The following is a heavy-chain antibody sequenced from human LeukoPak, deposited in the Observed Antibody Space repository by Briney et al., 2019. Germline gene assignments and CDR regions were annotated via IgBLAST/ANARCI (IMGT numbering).Heavy chain of an antibody. CDR2: INPNSGGT. CDR3: TVRKLAVTGPVNAFEI. D-gene: IGHD6-19*01. V-gene: IGHV1-2*06. CDR1: GYTFTGYY. J-gene: IGHJ3*02. Sequence: PGASVKVSCKASGYTFTGYYMHWVRQAPGQGLEWMGRINPNSGGTNYAQKFQGRVTMTRDTSISTAYMELSGLRSDDTAVYYCTVRKLAVTGPVNAFEIWGQGTMVSVSS.